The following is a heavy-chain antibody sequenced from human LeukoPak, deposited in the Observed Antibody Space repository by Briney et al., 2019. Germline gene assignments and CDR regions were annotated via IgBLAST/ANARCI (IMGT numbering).Heavy chain of an antibody. Sequence: SETLSLTCSVSGYSISSAYYWGWIRQPPGKGLEWIGYVYYSGSTNYNPSLKSRVTISVDTSKNQFSLKLSSVTAADTAVYYCARASGRVDPWGQGTLVTVSS. CDR3: ARASGRVDP. D-gene: IGHD1-26*01. CDR1: GYSISSAYY. V-gene: IGHV4-61*01. J-gene: IGHJ5*02. CDR2: VYYSGST.